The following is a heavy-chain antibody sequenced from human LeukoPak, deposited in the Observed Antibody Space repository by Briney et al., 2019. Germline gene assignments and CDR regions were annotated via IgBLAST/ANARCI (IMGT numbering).Heavy chain of an antibody. CDR2: IYYRGST. V-gene: IGHV4-59*01. J-gene: IGHJ3*01. CDR3: ARRTEHCTSSTSCYYDAFGL. Sequence: SETLSLTCAVYGGSFSGYYWSWIRQPPGKGLEWIGYIYYRGSTKYNSSLKSRVTMSVDSSTNQLSLILSSVTAADTAVYFCARRTEHCTSSTSCYYDAFGLWGQGTMVTVSS. CDR1: GGSFSGYY. D-gene: IGHD2-2*01.